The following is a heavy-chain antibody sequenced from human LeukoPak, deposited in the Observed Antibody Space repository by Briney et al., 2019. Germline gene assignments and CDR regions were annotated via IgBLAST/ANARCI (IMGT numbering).Heavy chain of an antibody. CDR2: IYYSGST. J-gene: IGHJ4*02. CDR3: ARVGYSYGFYYFDY. V-gene: IGHV4-59*01. D-gene: IGHD5-18*01. CDR1: GGSIGSYY. Sequence: SETLSLTCTVSGGSIGSYYWSWIRQPPGKGLEWIGYIYYSGSTNYNPSIKSRVTISVDTSKNQFSLKLSSVTAADTAVYYCARVGYSYGFYYFDYWGQGTLVTVSS.